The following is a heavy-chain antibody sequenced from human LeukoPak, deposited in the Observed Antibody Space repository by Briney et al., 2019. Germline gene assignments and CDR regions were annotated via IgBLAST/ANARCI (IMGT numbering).Heavy chain of an antibody. D-gene: IGHD2-2*01. Sequence: SCKASGGTFSSYAMHWVRQAPGKGLEWVAVISYDGSNKYYADSVKGRFTISRDNSKNTLYLQMNSLRADDTAVYYCARDHVLHGFIVVVPAAPKHERSDRWFDPWGQGTLVTVSS. CDR2: ISYDGSNK. V-gene: IGHV3-30*04. CDR1: GGTFSSYA. CDR3: ARDHVLHGFIVVVPAAPKHERSDRWFDP. J-gene: IGHJ5*02.